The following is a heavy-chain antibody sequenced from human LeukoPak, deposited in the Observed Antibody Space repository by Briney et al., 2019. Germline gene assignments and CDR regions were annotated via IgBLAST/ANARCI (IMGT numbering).Heavy chain of an antibody. D-gene: IGHD5-18*01. CDR3: AGAYSYGLFDY. CDR2: IYPGDSDT. V-gene: IGHV5-51*01. J-gene: IGHJ4*02. Sequence: GESLKISCQGSGYSFTSYWIGWVRQMPGKGLEWMGIIYPGDSDTRYSPSFQGQVTISADKSTSTAYLQWSSLKASDTAIYYCAGAYSYGLFDYWGQGTPVTVSS. CDR1: GYSFTSYW.